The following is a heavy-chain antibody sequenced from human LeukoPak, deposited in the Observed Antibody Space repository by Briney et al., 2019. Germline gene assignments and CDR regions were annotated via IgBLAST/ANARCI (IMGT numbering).Heavy chain of an antibody. CDR3: AREFGELIS. Sequence: GGSLRLSCTGAGFIFGDYALSWFRQAPGKGLEWVSVIYSGGSTYYADSVKGRFTISRDNSKNTLYLQMNSLRAEDTAVYYCAREFGELISWGQGTLVTVSS. J-gene: IGHJ5*02. V-gene: IGHV3-66*01. CDR2: IYSGGST. D-gene: IGHD3-10*01. CDR1: GFIFGDYA.